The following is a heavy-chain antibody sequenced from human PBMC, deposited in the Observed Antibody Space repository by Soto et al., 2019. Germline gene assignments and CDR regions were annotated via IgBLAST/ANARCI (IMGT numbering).Heavy chain of an antibody. CDR1: GGSFSGYY. J-gene: IGHJ6*02. V-gene: IGHV4-34*01. CDR3: ARYRGYYYDSSGYYPSSYYYYGMDV. Sequence: SETLSLTCAVYGGSFSGYYWSWIRQPPGKGLEWFGEINHSGSTNYNPSLKSRVTISVDTSKNQFSLKLSSVTAADTAVYYCARYRGYYYDSSGYYPSSYYYYGMDVWGQGTTVT. CDR2: INHSGST. D-gene: IGHD3-22*01.